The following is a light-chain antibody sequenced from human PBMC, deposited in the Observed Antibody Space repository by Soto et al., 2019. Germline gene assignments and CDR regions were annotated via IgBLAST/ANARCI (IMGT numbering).Light chain of an antibody. CDR2: KAS. CDR1: QSISDW. J-gene: IGKJ1*01. CDR3: QYYDSYSWT. Sequence: DIQMTQSPSTLSASVGDRVTITCRASQSISDWLAWYQQKPGKAPKFLIYKASNLESGVPSRFSGSGSGTEFTLTISSVQPDYFATDYCQYYDSYSWTFGQGTKVEIK. V-gene: IGKV1-5*03.